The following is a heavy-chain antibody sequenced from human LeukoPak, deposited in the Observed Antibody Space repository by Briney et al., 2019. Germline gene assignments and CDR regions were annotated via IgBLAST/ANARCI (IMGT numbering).Heavy chain of an antibody. CDR2: VSGSGSNT. Sequence: GGSLRLSCVASGFTLTNHAMSWVRQAPGKGLEWVAVVSGSGSNTYYTDSVKGRFTISRDNSKNTLYLQMNSLRAEDTAVYYCARDLLTAAGPFYYWYYGMDVWGQGTTVTVSS. V-gene: IGHV3-23*01. CDR3: ARDLLTAAGPFYYWYYGMDV. D-gene: IGHD6-13*01. CDR1: GFTLTNHA. J-gene: IGHJ6*02.